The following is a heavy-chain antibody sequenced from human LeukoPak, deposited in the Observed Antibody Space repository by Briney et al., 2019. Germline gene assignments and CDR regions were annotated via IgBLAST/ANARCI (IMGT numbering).Heavy chain of an antibody. CDR3: AKGGDAFDI. CDR1: GSTSRSYA. CDR2: ISGSGGST. J-gene: IGHJ3*02. Sequence: SGRSLRLSCAASGSTSRSYAMSGVRHAPGKVLEWVSAISGSGGSTYYADSVKGRFTISRDNSNNTLYLQMDSLRAEDTAVYYCAKGGDAFDIWGQGTMVTVSS. V-gene: IGHV3-23*01.